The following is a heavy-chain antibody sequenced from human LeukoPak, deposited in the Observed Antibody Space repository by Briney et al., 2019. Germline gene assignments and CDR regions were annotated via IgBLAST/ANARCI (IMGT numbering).Heavy chain of an antibody. Sequence: GGSLRLSCAASGFTFSSYWMSWVRQAPGKGLEWVANINQDGSEKYYVDSVKGRFTISRDNAKNSLYLQMNSLRAEDTAVYYCARGVAAAGTTLDYWGQGTLVTVSS. V-gene: IGHV3-7*01. D-gene: IGHD6-13*01. CDR2: INQDGSEK. CDR3: ARGVAAAGTTLDY. J-gene: IGHJ4*02. CDR1: GFTFSSYW.